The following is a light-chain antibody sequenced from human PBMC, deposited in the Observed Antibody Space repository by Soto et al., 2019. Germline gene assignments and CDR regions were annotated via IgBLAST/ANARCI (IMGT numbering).Light chain of an antibody. Sequence: EIVMTQSPATLSVSPGERATLSCRASQSVSSNLAWYQQKAGQAPRLLMYGASTRATGIPARFSGSGSGTEFTLTISTLQSEDFAVYYCQQYNNWPWTFGQGTKV. CDR2: GAS. J-gene: IGKJ1*01. V-gene: IGKV3-15*01. CDR3: QQYNNWPWT. CDR1: QSVSSN.